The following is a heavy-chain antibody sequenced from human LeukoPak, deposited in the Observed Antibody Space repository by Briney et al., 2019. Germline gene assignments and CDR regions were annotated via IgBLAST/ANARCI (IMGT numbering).Heavy chain of an antibody. CDR3: ASYDILTGSHLRSYYSYMDV. J-gene: IGHJ6*03. CDR1: GGSISSGGYY. CDR2: IYHSGST. V-gene: IGHV4-30-2*01. D-gene: IGHD3-9*01. Sequence: SETLSLTCTVSGGSISSGGYYWSWIRQPPGKGLEWIGYIYHSGSTYYNPSLKSRVTISVDRSKNQFSLKLSSVTAADTAVYYYASYDILTGSHLRSYYSYMDVWGKGTTVTVSS.